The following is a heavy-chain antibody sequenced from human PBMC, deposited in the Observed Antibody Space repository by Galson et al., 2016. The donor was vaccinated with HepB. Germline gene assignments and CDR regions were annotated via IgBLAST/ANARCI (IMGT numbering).Heavy chain of an antibody. J-gene: IGHJ6*04. CDR2: IYSGGDT. Sequence: SLRLSCAVSGFTVSSDDMRWVRQAPGKELEWVSFIYSGGDTNYADSVKGRFTISRGNSKNTLYLQMSSMRTEDTAVYFCARDPGLRNGMGGWGKGTTVTVSS. CDR3: ARDPGLRNGMGG. CDR1: GFTVSSDD. D-gene: IGHD4-17*01. V-gene: IGHV3-66*01.